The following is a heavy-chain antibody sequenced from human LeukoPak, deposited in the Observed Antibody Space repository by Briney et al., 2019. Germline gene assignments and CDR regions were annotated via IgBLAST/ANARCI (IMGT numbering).Heavy chain of an antibody. CDR1: GFTFSSYG. CDR3: AKESGSRSYGAYFPH. D-gene: IGHD6-13*01. J-gene: IGHJ1*01. Sequence: PGGSLRLSCAAPGFTFSSYGMHWVRQAPGKGLEWVAVISYDGSNKYYADSVKGRFTISRDNSKSTLYLQMNSLRAEDTAVYYCAKESGSRSYGAYFPHWGQGTLVTVSS. CDR2: ISYDGSNK. V-gene: IGHV3-30*18.